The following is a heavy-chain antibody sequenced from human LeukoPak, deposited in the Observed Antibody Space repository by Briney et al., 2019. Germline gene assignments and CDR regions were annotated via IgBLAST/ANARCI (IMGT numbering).Heavy chain of an antibody. CDR2: ISSSSSYI. D-gene: IGHD2-2*01. CDR1: GFTCSNFG. CDR3: AREDQLLFDY. Sequence: GGSLRLSCAASGFTCSNFGMHWVRQAPGKGLEWVSSISSSSSYIYYADSVEGRFTIPRDNAKNSLYLQMNSLRAEDTAVYYCAREDQLLFDYWGQGTLVTVSS. J-gene: IGHJ4*02. V-gene: IGHV3-21*01.